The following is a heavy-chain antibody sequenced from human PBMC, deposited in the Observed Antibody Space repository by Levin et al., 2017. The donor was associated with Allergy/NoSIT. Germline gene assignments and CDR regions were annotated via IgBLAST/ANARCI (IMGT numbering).Heavy chain of an antibody. CDR3: ARSSSWYQYFQH. CDR2: IYYSGST. CDR1: GGSIRNTSYY. J-gene: IGHJ1*01. D-gene: IGHD6-13*01. V-gene: IGHV4-39*01. Sequence: SQTPSLPCTVSGGSIRNTSYYWGWIRQPPGKGLEWIGSIYYSGSTYYNPSLKSRVTISVDTSKNQFSLKLTSVTAADTAVYYCARSSSWYQYFQHWGQGRLVTVSS.